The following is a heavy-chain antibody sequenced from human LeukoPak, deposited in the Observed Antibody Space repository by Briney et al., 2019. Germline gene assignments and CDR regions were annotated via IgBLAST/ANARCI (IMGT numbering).Heavy chain of an antibody. D-gene: IGHD3-10*01. CDR1: GGSFSGYY. J-gene: IGHJ4*02. CDR3: ARVKNYGSGSLDY. Sequence: SETLSLTCAVYGGSFSGYYWSWIRQPPGKGLEWIGEINHSGSTNYNPSLKSRVSISVDTSKNQFSLKLSSVTAADTAVYYCARVKNYGSGSLDYWGQGTLVTVSS. V-gene: IGHV4-34*01. CDR2: INHSGST.